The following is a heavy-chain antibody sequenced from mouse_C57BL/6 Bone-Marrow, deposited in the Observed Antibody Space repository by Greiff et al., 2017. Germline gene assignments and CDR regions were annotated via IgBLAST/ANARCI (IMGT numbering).Heavy chain of an antibody. V-gene: IGHV1-18*01. CDR3: ARVYMLEGLDY. CDR1: GYTFTDYN. Sequence: EVQLQQSGPELVKPGASVKIPCKASGYTFTDYNMDWVKQSHGKSLEWIGDINPNIGGTNYNQKFKGKATLTVDKSSSTAYMELRSLTSEDTGDYYSARVYMLEGLDYWGQGTTLTVSS. CDR2: INPNIGGT. D-gene: IGHD1-3*01. J-gene: IGHJ2*01.